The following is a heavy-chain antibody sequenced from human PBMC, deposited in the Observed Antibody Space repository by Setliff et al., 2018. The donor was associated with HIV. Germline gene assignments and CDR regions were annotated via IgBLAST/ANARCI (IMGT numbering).Heavy chain of an antibody. V-gene: IGHV4-34*01. J-gene: IGHJ6*03. CDR3: ARNGTRQMWGSDYSRYYYIEL. CDR2: INNRGGT. Sequence: PAGTLSLTCAAYGVPCTNHGWNGIRQSPGKGLEWIGEINNRGGTNYNPSFRSRATMSVDASKRQFSLKLRSVTPEDSAIYYCARNGTRQMWGSDYSRYYYIELWDKATTVTVSS. CDR1: GVPCTNHG. D-gene: IGHD1-7*01.